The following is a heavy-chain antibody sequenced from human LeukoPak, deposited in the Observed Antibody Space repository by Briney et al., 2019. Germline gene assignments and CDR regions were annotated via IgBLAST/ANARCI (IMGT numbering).Heavy chain of an antibody. CDR2: ISWNSGNI. CDR3: ARGGHYGSASPTGDAFDI. CDR1: GFTLDDYA. D-gene: IGHD3-10*01. J-gene: IGHJ3*02. Sequence: SLRLSCVASGFTLDDYAMHCVRRAPGGGLEEGSGISWNSGNIDYADSVKGRFTISRDNAKNSLYLQVNSLRAEDTALYYCARGGHYGSASPTGDAFDIWGQGTMVTVSS. V-gene: IGHV3-9*01.